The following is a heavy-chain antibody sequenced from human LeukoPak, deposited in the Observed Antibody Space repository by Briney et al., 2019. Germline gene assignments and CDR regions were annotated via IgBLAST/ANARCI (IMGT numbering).Heavy chain of an antibody. Sequence: PGGSLRLSCAASGFTFSSYGMHWVRQAPGRGLEWVAVISYDGSNKYYADSVKGRFTISRDNSKNTLYLQMNSLRAEDTAVYYCARGPGGTHYYYYYMDVWGKGTTVTISS. CDR2: ISYDGSNK. CDR3: ARGPGGTHYYYYYMDV. J-gene: IGHJ6*03. D-gene: IGHD1-26*01. V-gene: IGHV3-30*03. CDR1: GFTFSSYG.